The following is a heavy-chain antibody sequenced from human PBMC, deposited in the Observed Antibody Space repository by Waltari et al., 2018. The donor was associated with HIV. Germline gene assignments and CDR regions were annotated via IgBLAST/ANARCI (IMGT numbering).Heavy chain of an antibody. CDR3: ASLQIFTGYPGSY. Sequence: EVQLVESGGGLVQPGGSLRLSCAASGFSFSSPWMHWVRQAAGKGLVCVSRINRDGMRTRYAVSVSGRFTISRDNAKNMVYLQMNSLRAEDAAVYYCASLQIFTGYPGSYWGQGTLVTVSS. CDR2: INRDGMRT. D-gene: IGHD3-9*01. J-gene: IGHJ4*02. CDR1: GFSFSSPW. V-gene: IGHV3-74*01.